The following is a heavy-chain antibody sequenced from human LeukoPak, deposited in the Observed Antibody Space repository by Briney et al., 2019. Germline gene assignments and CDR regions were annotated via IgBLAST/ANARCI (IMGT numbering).Heavy chain of an antibody. J-gene: IGHJ5*02. V-gene: IGHV3-7*01. D-gene: IGHD1-26*01. CDR3: ASYYNH. CDR2: IKQDGSEK. CDR1: GFTFGSYW. Sequence: GGSLRLSCAASGFTFGSYWMSWVRQAPGKGLEWVANIKQDGSEKYFVDSVKGRFTISRDNAKNSLYLQMNSLRAEDTAVYYCASYYNHWGQGTLVTVSS.